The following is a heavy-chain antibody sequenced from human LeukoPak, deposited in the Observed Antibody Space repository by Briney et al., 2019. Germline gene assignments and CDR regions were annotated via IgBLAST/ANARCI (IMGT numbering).Heavy chain of an antibody. CDR1: GYTFTSYS. CDR3: ARDTQMAAAGIAAGY. V-gene: IGHV1-18*01. CDR2: ISAYNGNT. Sequence: AAVKVSRKAPGYTFTSYSICWVRQAPGQGLEWMGWISAYNGNTNYAQKLQGRVTMTTDTSTSTAYMELRSLKSDNTAVYYCARDTQMAAAGIAAGYWGQGTLVTVSS. J-gene: IGHJ4*02. D-gene: IGHD6-13*01.